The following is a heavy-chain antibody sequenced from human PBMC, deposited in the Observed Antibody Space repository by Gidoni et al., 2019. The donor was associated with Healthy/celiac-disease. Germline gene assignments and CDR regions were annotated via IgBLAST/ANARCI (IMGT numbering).Heavy chain of an antibody. J-gene: IGHJ4*02. CDR2: IIPIFGTA. V-gene: IGHV1-69*01. Sequence: QVQLVQSGAEVKKPGSSVKVSCKASGCTFSSYAISWVRQAPGQGLEWMGGIIPIFGTANYAQKFQGRGTITADESTSTAYMELSSLRSEDTAVYYCARDRRPTYYYGSGGEGHFDYWGQGTLVTVSS. CDR3: ARDRRPTYYYGSGGEGHFDY. CDR1: GCTFSSYA. D-gene: IGHD3-10*01.